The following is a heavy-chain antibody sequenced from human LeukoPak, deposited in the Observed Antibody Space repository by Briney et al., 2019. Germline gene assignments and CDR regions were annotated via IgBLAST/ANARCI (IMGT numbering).Heavy chain of an antibody. CDR1: GFTFSSYW. V-gene: IGHV3-7*04. Sequence: PGGSLRLSCAASGFTFSSYWMSWVRQAPGKGLEWVATIQQDGSQKYYVDSVKGRFTISRDNVKNSLYLQMNSLRAEDTAVYYCATESGSVTSEGDFDYWGQGTLVTVSS. CDR2: IQQDGSQK. CDR3: ATESGSVTSEGDFDY. J-gene: IGHJ4*02. D-gene: IGHD4-17*01.